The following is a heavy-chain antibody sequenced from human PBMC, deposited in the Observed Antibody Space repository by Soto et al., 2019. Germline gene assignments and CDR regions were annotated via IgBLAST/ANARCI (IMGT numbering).Heavy chain of an antibody. CDR2: VSHDGRNT. Sequence: AGGSLRLSCAASGFTFRSYWMQWVRQAPGKGLEWVAVVSHDGRNTHYADSVKGRFTISRDSSKNTVSLEMTSLRAEDTAVYYCAKGGRQWLVTSDFNYWGQGALVTVSS. J-gene: IGHJ4*02. D-gene: IGHD6-19*01. V-gene: IGHV3-30*18. CDR1: GFTFRSYW. CDR3: AKGGRQWLVTSDFNY.